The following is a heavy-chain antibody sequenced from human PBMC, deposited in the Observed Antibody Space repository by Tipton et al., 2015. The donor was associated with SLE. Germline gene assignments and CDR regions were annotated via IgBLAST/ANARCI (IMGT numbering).Heavy chain of an antibody. CDR2: VCNSVST. V-gene: IGHV4-59*08. D-gene: IGHD3-10*01. CDR3: ARQRLRLLSPLDA. J-gene: IGHJ6*02. Sequence: TLSLTCTVSGASVSSFCGNWIRQSPGKGLEWIACVCNSVSTNYDPSLKSRGTISVDTSKNHFSLELTSVTAADTAVYYCARQRLRLLSPLDACGQGTTVTVS. CDR1: GASVSSFC.